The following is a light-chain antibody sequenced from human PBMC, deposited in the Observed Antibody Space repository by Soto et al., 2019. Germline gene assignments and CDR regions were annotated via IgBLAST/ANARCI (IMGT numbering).Light chain of an antibody. V-gene: IGKV1-16*02. Sequence: DIQLTQSPSSLSASVGYRVTIPCRASQGISNFLAWFQQKPGKAPKSLINAASTLQSGVPSKFSGSGSGTDFSLTISRQQPEDFATYSCQQYDSYPITVGQWTRLEMK. CDR1: QGISNF. CDR3: QQYDSYPIT. CDR2: AAS. J-gene: IGKJ5*01.